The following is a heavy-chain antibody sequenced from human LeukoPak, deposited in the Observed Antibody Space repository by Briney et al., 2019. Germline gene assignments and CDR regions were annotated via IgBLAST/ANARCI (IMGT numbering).Heavy chain of an antibody. Sequence: SGGSLRLSCAASGFSFSSYWMSWVRQAPGKGLEWVANIKEDGTEKYYVDSVKGRFTISRDNAKNSLYLQMNSLRAEDTAVYYRARIAAGLDYWGQGTLVTVSS. J-gene: IGHJ4*02. CDR3: ARIAAGLDY. CDR2: IKEDGTEK. CDR1: GFSFSSYW. D-gene: IGHD6-13*01. V-gene: IGHV3-7*05.